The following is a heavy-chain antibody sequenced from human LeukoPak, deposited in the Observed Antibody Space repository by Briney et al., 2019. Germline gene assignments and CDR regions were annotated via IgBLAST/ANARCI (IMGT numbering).Heavy chain of an antibody. Sequence: RGSLRLSCAASGFTFSSYSMNWVRQAPGKGLEWVSYISSGSSIIYYADSVKGRFTISRDNAKNSLYLQMNSLRAEDTAVYYCAREGSGWEGNYWGQGTLVTVSS. CDR1: GFTFSSYS. V-gene: IGHV3-48*01. J-gene: IGHJ4*02. CDR2: ISSGSSII. D-gene: IGHD6-19*01. CDR3: AREGSGWEGNY.